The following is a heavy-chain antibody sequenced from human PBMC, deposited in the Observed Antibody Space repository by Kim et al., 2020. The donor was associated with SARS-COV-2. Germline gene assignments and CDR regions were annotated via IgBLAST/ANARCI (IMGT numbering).Heavy chain of an antibody. CDR2: K. V-gene: IGHV3-7*01. CDR3: ARDPYVKAFDM. J-gene: IGHJ3*02. D-gene: IGHD2-8*01. Sequence: KDYVDAVRGRITVSRDNAQNSLYLQMNSLRVEDTAVYYCARDPYVKAFDMWGRGTMVIVS.